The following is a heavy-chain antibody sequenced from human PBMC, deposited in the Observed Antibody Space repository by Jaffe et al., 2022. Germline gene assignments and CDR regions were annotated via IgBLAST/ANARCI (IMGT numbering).Heavy chain of an antibody. D-gene: IGHD3-10*01. Sequence: QVQLQESGPGLVKPSETLSLTCAVSGYSISSGYYWGWIRQPPGKGLEWIGSIYHSGSTYYNPSLKSRVTISVDTSKNQFSLKLSSVTAADTAVYYCARDSLLTDVSPSGTHWAWFDPWGQGTLVTVSS. V-gene: IGHV4-38-2*02. J-gene: IGHJ5*02. CDR3: ARDSLLTDVSPSGTHWAWFDP. CDR2: IYHSGST. CDR1: GYSISSGYY.